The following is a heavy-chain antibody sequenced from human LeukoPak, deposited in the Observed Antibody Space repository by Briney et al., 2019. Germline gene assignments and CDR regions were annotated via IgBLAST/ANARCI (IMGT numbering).Heavy chain of an antibody. CDR1: GYTLTGLS. CDR2: FDPEDGET. CDR3: ATAPYGDYRVPFDY. J-gene: IGHJ4*02. V-gene: IGHV1-24*01. Sequence: ASVKVSCKVSGYTLTGLSMHWVRQAPGKGLEWMGGFDPEDGETIYAQKFQGRVTMTEDTSTDTAYMELSSLRSEDTAVYYCATAPYGDYRVPFDYWGQGTLVTVSS. D-gene: IGHD4-17*01.